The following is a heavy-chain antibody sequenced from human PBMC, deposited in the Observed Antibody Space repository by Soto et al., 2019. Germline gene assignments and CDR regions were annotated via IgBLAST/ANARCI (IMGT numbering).Heavy chain of an antibody. CDR2: ISSSGTTI. CDR1: EFTFSDDD. J-gene: IGHJ6*03. V-gene: IGHV3-11*01. CDR3: PRAVRYYYYMDV. D-gene: IGHD3-10*01. Sequence: QVQLVESGGDLVKPGGSLRLSCEASEFTFSDDDMSWIRQAPGKGLEWVSYISSSGTTISYADSVKGRFTISRDNAKNSLYLQMNSLRAEDTAVYYCPRAVRYYYYMDVWGKGTTVTVSS.